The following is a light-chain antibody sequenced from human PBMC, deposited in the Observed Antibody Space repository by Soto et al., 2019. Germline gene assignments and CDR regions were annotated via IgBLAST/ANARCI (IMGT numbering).Light chain of an antibody. CDR2: SNN. V-gene: IGLV1-44*01. CDR1: RSNIGSNT. CDR3: ATWDDSLNGHVV. Sequence: QSVLTQPPSESGTPGQRVTISCSGSRSNIGSNTVNWYQQLPGTAPKFLIYSNNQRPSGVPKRFSGSKSGTSASLAISGLQSEDEADYYCATWDDSLNGHVVFGGRTKVTVL. J-gene: IGLJ2*01.